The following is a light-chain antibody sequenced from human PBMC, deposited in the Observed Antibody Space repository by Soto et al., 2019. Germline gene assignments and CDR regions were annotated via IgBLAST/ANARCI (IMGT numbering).Light chain of an antibody. Sequence: DIQMTQSPSTLSASVGDRVTITCRASQSIGSWLAWYQQKPGKAPKSLIYKASSLESGVPSRFCGTGSGTEFTLTISSLQPDDFATYYCQQYFTYSQMFGQGTKVEIK. V-gene: IGKV1-5*03. J-gene: IGKJ1*01. CDR1: QSIGSW. CDR2: KAS. CDR3: QQYFTYSQM.